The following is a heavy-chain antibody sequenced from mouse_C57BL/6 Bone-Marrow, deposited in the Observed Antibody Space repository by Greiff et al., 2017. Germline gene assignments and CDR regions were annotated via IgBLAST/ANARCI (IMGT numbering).Heavy chain of an antibody. J-gene: IGHJ1*03. CDR2: IYPGSGST. Sequence: QVELQQPGAELVKPGASVKMSCKASGYTFTSYWITWVKQRPGQGLEWIGDIYPGSGSTNYNEKFKSKATLTVDTSSSTAYMQLSSLTSEDSAVYYCARILGGYFDVWGTGTTVTVSS. CDR3: ARILGGYFDV. D-gene: IGHD3-3*01. CDR1: GYTFTSYW. V-gene: IGHV1-55*01.